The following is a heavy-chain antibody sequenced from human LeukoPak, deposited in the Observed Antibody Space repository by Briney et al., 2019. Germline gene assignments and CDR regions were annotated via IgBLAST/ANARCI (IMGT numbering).Heavy chain of an antibody. Sequence: GESLKISCKGSGYSFTSYWMHWVRQAPGKGLVWVSHINSDETTTNYADSVKGRFTISRDNAKNTLYLQMNSLRAEDTPVYYCARDQGSSTRGVDYWGQGTLVTVSS. D-gene: IGHD3-10*01. J-gene: IGHJ4*02. CDR3: ARDQGSSTRGVDY. CDR2: INSDETTT. V-gene: IGHV3-74*01. CDR1: GYSFTSYW.